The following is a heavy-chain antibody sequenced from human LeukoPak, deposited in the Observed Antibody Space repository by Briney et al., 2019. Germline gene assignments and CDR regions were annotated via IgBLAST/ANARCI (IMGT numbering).Heavy chain of an antibody. V-gene: IGHV3-23*01. CDR3: TKARYSNAWDYSDY. D-gene: IGHD6-19*01. CDR2: ISSSGSAS. J-gene: IGHJ4*02. CDR1: GFTFSSYA. Sequence: PGGSLRLSCVASGFTFSSYAMNWVRQAPGKGLEWVSGISSSGSASYYADSVKGRFTISRDNSRNTLYLQMNNPSADDTAVYYCTKARYSNAWDYSDYWGQGTLVTVSS.